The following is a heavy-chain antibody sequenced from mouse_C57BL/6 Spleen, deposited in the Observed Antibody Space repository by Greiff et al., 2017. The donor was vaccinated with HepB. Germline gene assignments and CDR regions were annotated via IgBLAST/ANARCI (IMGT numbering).Heavy chain of an antibody. J-gene: IGHJ1*03. CDR1: GFTFTDYY. CDR3: ARLGYFDV. CDR2: IRNKANGYTT. V-gene: IGHV7-3*01. Sequence: EVMLVESGGGLVQPGGSLSLSCAASGFTFTDYYMSWVRQPPGKALEWLGFIRNKANGYTTEYSASVKGRFTISRDNSQSILYLQMNSLRAEDSATYYCARLGYFDVWGTGTTVTVSS.